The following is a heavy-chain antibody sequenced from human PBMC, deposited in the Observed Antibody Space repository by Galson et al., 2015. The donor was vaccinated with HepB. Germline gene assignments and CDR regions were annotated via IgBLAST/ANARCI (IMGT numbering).Heavy chain of an antibody. J-gene: IGHJ3*02. Sequence: SVKVACQASGYTFISYYMHWVRQAPGQGLEWMGIINPRGGSTRYAQKFQGRVFMTRDTSTSTVYMELRSLRFEDTAVYYCARDRGEGRADDAFDIWGQGTMVTVSS. CDR2: INPRGGST. D-gene: IGHD3-10*01. CDR1: GYTFISYY. V-gene: IGHV1-46*01. CDR3: ARDRGEGRADDAFDI.